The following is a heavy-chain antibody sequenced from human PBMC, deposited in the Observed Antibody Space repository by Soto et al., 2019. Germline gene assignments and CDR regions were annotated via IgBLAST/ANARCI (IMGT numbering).Heavy chain of an antibody. Sequence: QVQLQESGPGLVKPSQTLSLTCTVSGGSISSGGYYWSWIRQHPGKGLEWIGYVYYSGSTYYNPSLKSRVTISVDTSKTQFSLKLSSVTAADTAVYYGARDVVLVPAAIYRDGMDVWGQGTTVTVSS. V-gene: IGHV4-31*03. CDR1: GGSISSGGYY. CDR2: VYYSGST. CDR3: ARDVVLVPAAIYRDGMDV. D-gene: IGHD2-2*02. J-gene: IGHJ6*02.